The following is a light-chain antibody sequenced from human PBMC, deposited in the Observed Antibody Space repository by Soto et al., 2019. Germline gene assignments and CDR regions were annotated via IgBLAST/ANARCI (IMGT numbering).Light chain of an antibody. CDR1: QSVSSSY. J-gene: IGKJ4*01. Sequence: EIVLTQSPGTLSLSPGERATLSCRASQSVSSSYLAWYQQKPGQAPRLLIYGASSRATGIPDRFSGSGSGTDFTLTITRLEPEDFAVYYCQEFASNFGGGTKVDI. V-gene: IGKV3-20*01. CDR3: QEFASN. CDR2: GAS.